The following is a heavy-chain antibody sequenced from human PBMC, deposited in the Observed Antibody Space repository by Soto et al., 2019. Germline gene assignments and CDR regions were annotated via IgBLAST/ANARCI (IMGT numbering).Heavy chain of an antibody. D-gene: IGHD3-22*01. CDR3: ARSSGYYSSYGY. CDR1: GGSITSNTFY. Sequence: SETLSLTCSVSGGSITSNTFYWGWLRQTPGSGLEWMGSVLQSGSTYYNPSLKSRVTVSVDTSKNRFSLKLSSVTAADTAVYDCARSSGYYSSYGYWGQGALVTVSS. J-gene: IGHJ4*02. CDR2: VLQSGST. V-gene: IGHV4-39*07.